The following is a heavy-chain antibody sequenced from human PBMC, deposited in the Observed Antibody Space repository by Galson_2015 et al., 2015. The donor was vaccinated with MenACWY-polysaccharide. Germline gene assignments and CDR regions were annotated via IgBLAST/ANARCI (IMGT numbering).Heavy chain of an antibody. D-gene: IGHD2-8*01. CDR3: ARALHCSKSGSQKGGICH. Sequence: SLRLSCAASGFTFSSYWMHWVRQAPGKGLVWVSRINSDESSTSYADSVKGRFTISRDNAKNTLYLQMNSLRDEDTAVYYCARALHCSKSGSQKGGICHRGPGTPV. J-gene: IGHJ4*03. V-gene: IGHV3-74*01. CDR2: INSDESST. CDR1: GFTFSSYW.